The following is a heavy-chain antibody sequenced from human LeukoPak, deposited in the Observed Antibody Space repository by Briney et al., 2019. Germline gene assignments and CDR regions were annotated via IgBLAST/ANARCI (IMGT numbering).Heavy chain of an antibody. CDR1: GFTFSSYS. CDR3: ARVEDGYDSSGYIGYYFDY. J-gene: IGHJ4*02. V-gene: IGHV3-21*01. CDR2: ISSSSSYI. Sequence: GGSLRLSCAASGFTFSSYSMNWVRQAPGKGLEWVSSISSSSSYIYYADSVKGRFTISRDNAKNSLYLQMNSLRAEDTAVYYCARVEDGYDSSGYIGYYFDYWGQGTLVTVSS. D-gene: IGHD3-22*01.